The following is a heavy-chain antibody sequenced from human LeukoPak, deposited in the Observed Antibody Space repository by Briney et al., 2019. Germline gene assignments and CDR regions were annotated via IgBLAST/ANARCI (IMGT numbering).Heavy chain of an antibody. D-gene: IGHD3-10*01. CDR2: ISAYNGNT. CDR1: GYTFTSYG. J-gene: IGHJ4*02. CDR3: ARGRIFMVRGVIKNYFDY. Sequence: ASVKVSCKASGYTFTSYGISWVRQAPGQGLEWMGWISAYNGNTNYAQKLQGRVTMTTDTSTSTAYMELRSLRSDDTAVYYCARGRIFMVRGVIKNYFDYWGQGTLATVSS. V-gene: IGHV1-18*01.